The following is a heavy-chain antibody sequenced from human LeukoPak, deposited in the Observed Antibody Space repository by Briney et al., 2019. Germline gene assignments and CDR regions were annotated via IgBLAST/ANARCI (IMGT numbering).Heavy chain of an antibody. J-gene: IGHJ4*02. CDR1: GFAFSSYG. Sequence: GGSLRLSCAASGFAFSSYGIHWVRQAPGKGLEWVAVISYDGGNKYCADSLKGRFTISRDNSKNTLYLQMNSLRAEDTAVYYCAKVFTRCGGNAVDYWGQGTLVTVSS. D-gene: IGHD4-23*01. V-gene: IGHV3-30*18. CDR2: ISYDGGNK. CDR3: AKVFTRCGGNAVDY.